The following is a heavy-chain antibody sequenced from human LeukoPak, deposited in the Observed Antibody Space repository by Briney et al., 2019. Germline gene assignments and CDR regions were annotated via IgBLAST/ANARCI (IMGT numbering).Heavy chain of an antibody. J-gene: IGHJ4*02. Sequence: GGSLRLSCAASGFTFSGYYMSWIRQAPGKGLEWVSYISSSGGTIYYADSVKGRFTISRDNAKNSLYLQMNSLRAEDTAVYYCARDPIVGATTNYFDYWGQGTLVTVSS. D-gene: IGHD1-26*01. V-gene: IGHV3-11*01. CDR2: ISSSGGTI. CDR3: ARDPIVGATTNYFDY. CDR1: GFTFSGYY.